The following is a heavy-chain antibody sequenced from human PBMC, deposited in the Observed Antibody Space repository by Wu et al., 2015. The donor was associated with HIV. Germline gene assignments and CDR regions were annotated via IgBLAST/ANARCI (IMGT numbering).Heavy chain of an antibody. V-gene: IGHV1-69*12. Sequence: QVRLMQSGAEVKKPGSAVKVSCKALGITFNRYSINWVRQAPGQGLEWMGEIIPIFGTTNYAQKFQNRVTITADESTRTTYMELTSLQFEDTAIYFCAGPSYYDSSGFYDAFDVWGQGTVVTVSS. CDR1: GITFNRYS. CDR2: IIPIFGTT. D-gene: IGHD3-22*01. J-gene: IGHJ3*01. CDR3: AGPSYYDSSGFYDAFDV.